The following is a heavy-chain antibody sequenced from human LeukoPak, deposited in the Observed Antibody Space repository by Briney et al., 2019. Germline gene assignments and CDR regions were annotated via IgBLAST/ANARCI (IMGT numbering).Heavy chain of an antibody. V-gene: IGHV3-48*03. Sequence: PVGSLRLSCAPSGFTPRIFEMNAGRHAPGKGVEWVSYIGTIASTPYYADSVKGRFTASRDDANSSLYLQMSSLRAQDTAVYYSARTAYDLRGQRLVPGFDSCGRGTLVIVTA. CDR2: IGTIASTP. CDR3: ARTAYDLRGQRLVPGFDS. J-gene: IGHJ4*02. CDR1: GFTPRIFE. D-gene: IGHD6-13*01.